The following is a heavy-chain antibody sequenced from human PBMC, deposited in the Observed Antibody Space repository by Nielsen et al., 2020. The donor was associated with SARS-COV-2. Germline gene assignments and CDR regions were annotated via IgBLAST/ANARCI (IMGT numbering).Heavy chain of an antibody. D-gene: IGHD4-17*01. J-gene: IGHJ4*02. Sequence: SETLSLTCTVSGGAINSYYWSWIRQPPGKGLEWIGNMYYSGNTNYNPSLKSRVTISVDTSKNQLSLKLSSVTAADTAVYYCARGTTHDYFDYWGQGTLVTVSS. CDR2: MYYSGNT. CDR1: GGAINSYY. CDR3: ARGTTHDYFDY. V-gene: IGHV4-59*01.